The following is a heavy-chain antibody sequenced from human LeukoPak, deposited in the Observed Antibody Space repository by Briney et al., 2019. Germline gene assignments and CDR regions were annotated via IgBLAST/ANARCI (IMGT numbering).Heavy chain of an antibody. V-gene: IGHV3-74*01. CDR2: INSDGSST. D-gene: IGHD5-24*01. Sequence: GGSLRLSCAASGFTFDTYWTHWVRQAPGKGLVCVSRINSDGSSTTYADSVKGRFTISRDNAKNTLYLQMNSLRAEDTAVYYCARGRYYFDYWGQGTLVTVSS. J-gene: IGHJ4*02. CDR3: ARGRYYFDY. CDR1: GFTFDTYW.